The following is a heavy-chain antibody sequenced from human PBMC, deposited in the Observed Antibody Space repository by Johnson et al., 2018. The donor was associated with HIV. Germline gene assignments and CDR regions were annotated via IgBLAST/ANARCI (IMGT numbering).Heavy chain of an antibody. CDR1: GFTFSSYA. Sequence: QVQLVESGGGVVQPGRSLRLSCAASGFTFSSYAMHWVRQAPGKGLEWVAVISYDGSNKYYVDSVKGRFTISRDNSKNTLYLQMNSLRAEDTALYYCAKEVAYCGGDCYSGAFDIWGQGTMVTVSS. V-gene: IGHV3-30*04. D-gene: IGHD2-21*01. J-gene: IGHJ3*02. CDR3: AKEVAYCGGDCYSGAFDI. CDR2: ISYDGSNK.